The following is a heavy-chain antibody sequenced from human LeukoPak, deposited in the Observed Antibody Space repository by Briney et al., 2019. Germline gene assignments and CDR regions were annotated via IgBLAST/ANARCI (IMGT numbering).Heavy chain of an antibody. CDR2: INPSGGST. Sequence: ASVKVSCKASGYTFTNYYMNWVRQAPGQGLEWMGIINPSGGSTSYAQKFQGRVTVTRDTSTSTVYMELSSLRSEDTAMYYCAREGEIGYDLSDYWGQGTMVTVSS. V-gene: IGHV1-46*01. D-gene: IGHD5-12*01. CDR3: AREGEIGYDLSDY. J-gene: IGHJ4*02. CDR1: GYTFTNYY.